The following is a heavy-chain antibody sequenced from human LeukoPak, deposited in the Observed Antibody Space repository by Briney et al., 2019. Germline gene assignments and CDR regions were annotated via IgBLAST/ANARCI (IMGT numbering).Heavy chain of an antibody. J-gene: IGHJ4*02. V-gene: IGHV1-69*05. CDR2: IIPIFGTA. CDR1: GGTFSSYA. CDR3: ATLDSSIAARCPLTDGY. D-gene: IGHD6-6*01. Sequence: SVTVSCKASGGTFSSYAISWVRQAPGQGLEWMGGIIPIFGTANYAQKFQGRVTITTDESTSTAYMELSSLRSEDTAVYYCATLDSSIAARCPLTDGYWGQGTLVTVSS.